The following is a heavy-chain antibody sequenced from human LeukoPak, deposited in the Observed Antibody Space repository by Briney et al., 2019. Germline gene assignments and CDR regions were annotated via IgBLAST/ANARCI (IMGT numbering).Heavy chain of an antibody. CDR1: GYTFTSYD. V-gene: IGHV1-8*01. CDR2: MNPNSGNA. CDR3: ARDGSGSSLYFDY. D-gene: IGHD3-10*01. J-gene: IGHJ4*02. Sequence: ASVKVSCKASGYTFTSYDINWVRQATGQGLEWMGWMNPNSGNAGYAQKFQGRVTMTRNTSISTAYMELSNLRPEDTAVYYCARDGSGSSLYFDYWGQGTLVTVSS.